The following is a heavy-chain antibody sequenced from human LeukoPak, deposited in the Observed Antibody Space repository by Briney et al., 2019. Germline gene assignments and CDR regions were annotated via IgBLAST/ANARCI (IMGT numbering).Heavy chain of an antibody. V-gene: IGHV1-69*04. CDR2: IIPILGIA. CDR1: GGTFSSYG. Sequence: ASVKVSCKASGGTFSSYGISWVRQAPGQGLEWMGRIIPILGIANYAQKFQGRVTITADKSTSTAYMELSSPRSEDTAVYYCARAGMMAGSFDPWGQGTLVTVSS. J-gene: IGHJ5*02. D-gene: IGHD3-16*01. CDR3: ARAGMMAGSFDP.